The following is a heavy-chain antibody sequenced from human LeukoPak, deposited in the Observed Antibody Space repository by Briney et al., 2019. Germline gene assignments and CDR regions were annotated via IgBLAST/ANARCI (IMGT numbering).Heavy chain of an antibody. Sequence: GGSLRLSCAASGFTFDDYAMHWVRQAPGKGLEWVSLISWDGGSTYYADSVKGRFTISRDNSKNSLYLQMNSLRAEDTALYYCAKRGCSGGSCYYDYWGQGTLVTVSS. CDR2: ISWDGGST. J-gene: IGHJ4*02. CDR3: AKRGCSGGSCYYDY. V-gene: IGHV3-43D*03. CDR1: GFTFDDYA. D-gene: IGHD2-15*01.